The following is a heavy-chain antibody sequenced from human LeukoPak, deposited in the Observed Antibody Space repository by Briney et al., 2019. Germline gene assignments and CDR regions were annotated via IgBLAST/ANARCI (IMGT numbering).Heavy chain of an antibody. J-gene: IGHJ4*02. CDR2: INPNSGGT. V-gene: IGHV1-2*02. D-gene: IGHD1-26*01. Sequence: ASVTVSCTASGYTFTVYYMHWVRQAPGQGLEWMGWINPNSGGTNYAQKFQGRVTMTRDTSISTAYMELSRLRSDDTAVYYCATLGVGATIGLDYWGQGTLVTVSS. CDR1: GYTFTVYY. CDR3: ATLGVGATIGLDY.